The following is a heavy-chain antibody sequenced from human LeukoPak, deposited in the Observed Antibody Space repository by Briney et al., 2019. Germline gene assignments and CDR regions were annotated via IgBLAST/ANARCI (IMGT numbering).Heavy chain of an antibody. J-gene: IGHJ3*02. CDR2: ISGSGGST. CDR3: AKDESAADILTGYSHDDAFDI. V-gene: IGHV3-23*01. Sequence: PGGSLRLSCAASGFTVSSNYMSWVRQAPGKGLEWVSAISGSGGSTYYADSVKGRFTISRDNSKNTLYLQMNSLRAEDTAVYYCAKDESAADILTGYSHDDAFDIWGQGTMVTVSS. CDR1: GFTVSSNY. D-gene: IGHD3-9*01.